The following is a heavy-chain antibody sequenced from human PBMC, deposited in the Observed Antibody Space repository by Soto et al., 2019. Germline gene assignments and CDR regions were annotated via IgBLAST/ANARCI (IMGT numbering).Heavy chain of an antibody. V-gene: IGHV3-23*01. J-gene: IGHJ4*02. Sequence: PGRSLRLSCAASGFTFSSYAMSWVRQAPGKGLEWVSAISGSGGSTYYADSVKGRFSISRDNAKDTLYLQMNSLRAEDTAAYYCARSRYSGYCDDWGQGVLVTVSS. CDR1: GFTFSSYA. CDR3: ARSRYSGYCDD. D-gene: IGHD5-12*01. CDR2: ISGSGGST.